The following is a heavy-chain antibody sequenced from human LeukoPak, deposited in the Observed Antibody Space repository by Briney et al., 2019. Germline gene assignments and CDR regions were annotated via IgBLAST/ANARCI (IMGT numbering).Heavy chain of an antibody. CDR2: IYYSGST. J-gene: IGHJ4*02. D-gene: IGHD3-10*01. Sequence: SETLSLTCTVSGGSISSGGYYWSWIRQHPGRGLEWIGYIYYSGSTYYNPSLKSRVTISVDTSKNQFSLKLSSVTAADTAVYYCARAGSHWHYVYWGQGTVVTVSS. CDR1: GGSISSGGYY. CDR3: ARAGSHWHYVY. V-gene: IGHV4-31*03.